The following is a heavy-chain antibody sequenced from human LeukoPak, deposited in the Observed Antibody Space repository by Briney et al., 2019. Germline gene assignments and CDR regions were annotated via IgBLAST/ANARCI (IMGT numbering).Heavy chain of an antibody. CDR3: ARVSITRHYYYYYMDV. CDR1: GYTFTSYD. Sequence: ASVKVSCKASGYTFTSYDINWVRQAPGQGLEWMGWMNPNRGNTGYAQKFQGRVTMTRNTSISTAYMELSSLRSEDTAVYYCARVSITRHYYYYYMDVWGKGTTVTVSS. D-gene: IGHD2-2*01. CDR2: MNPNRGNT. J-gene: IGHJ6*03. V-gene: IGHV1-8*01.